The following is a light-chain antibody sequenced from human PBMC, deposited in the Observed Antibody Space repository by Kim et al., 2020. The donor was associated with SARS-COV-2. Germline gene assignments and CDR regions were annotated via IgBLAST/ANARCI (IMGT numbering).Light chain of an antibody. J-gene: IGLJ3*02. CDR3: SSYTSSSPWV. V-gene: IGLV2-14*01. Sequence: QSALTQPASVSGSPGQSITISCTGTSSDVGGYNYVSWYQQHPGKAPKLMIYDVSKRPSGVSNRFFGSKSGNTASLTISGLQAEDEADYYCSSYTSSSPWVFGGGTQLTVL. CDR2: DVS. CDR1: SSDVGGYNY.